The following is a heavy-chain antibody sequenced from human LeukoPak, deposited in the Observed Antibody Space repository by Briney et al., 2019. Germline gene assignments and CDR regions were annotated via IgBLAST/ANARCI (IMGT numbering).Heavy chain of an antibody. V-gene: IGHV3-30*03. CDR2: ISYDGSNK. J-gene: IGHJ4*02. CDR3: ARGPLYCSGGSCYPAGFDY. D-gene: IGHD2-15*01. Sequence: GRSLRLSCAASGFTFSSYGMHWVRQAPGKGLEWVAVISYDGSNKGYADSVKGRFTLSRDNSKNTLYLHMNSLRAEDTAVYYCARGPLYCSGGSCYPAGFDYWGQGTLVTVSS. CDR1: GFTFSSYG.